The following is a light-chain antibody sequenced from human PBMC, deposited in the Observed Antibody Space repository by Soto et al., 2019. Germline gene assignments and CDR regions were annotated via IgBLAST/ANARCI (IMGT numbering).Light chain of an antibody. V-gene: IGLV2-14*01. CDR3: CSYAGSSTWV. CDR2: EVS. Sequence: QSALTQPASVSGSPGQSITISCTGTSSDVGGYNYVSWYQQHPGKAPKLMIYEVSYRPSGVSNRFSASKSGNTASLTISGLQAEDEADYYCCSYAGSSTWVFGGGTKLTVL. CDR1: SSDVGGYNY. J-gene: IGLJ3*02.